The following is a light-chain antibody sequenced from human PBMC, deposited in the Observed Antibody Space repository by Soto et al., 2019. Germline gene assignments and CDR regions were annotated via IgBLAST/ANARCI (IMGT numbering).Light chain of an antibody. V-gene: IGKV1-9*01. CDR1: QGISSTY. Sequence: DIQLTQSPSFLSASVGDRVTITCRASQGISSTYLAWYQQTPGKAPKILIYAASTLQSGVPSRFSGRGSGTDFTLTISSLQPEDFATYYCQQINSYPLTLGGGTKVDIK. CDR2: AAS. J-gene: IGKJ4*01. CDR3: QQINSYPLT.